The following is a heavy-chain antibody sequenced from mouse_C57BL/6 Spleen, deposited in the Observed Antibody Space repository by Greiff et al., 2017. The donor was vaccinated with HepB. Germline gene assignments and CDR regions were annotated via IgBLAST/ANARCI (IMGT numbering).Heavy chain of an antibody. CDR3: TAYGSSSYWYFDV. CDR1: GFTFSNYW. J-gene: IGHJ1*03. V-gene: IGHV6-3*01. D-gene: IGHD1-1*01. Sequence: EVQVVESGGGLVQPGGSMKLSCVASGFTFSNYWMNWVRQSPEKGLEWVAQISLKSDNYATNYAESVKGSFTISRDDSKSSVDLQMNNLRAEDTGIDYCTAYGSSSYWYFDVWGTGTTVTVSS. CDR2: ISLKSDNYAT.